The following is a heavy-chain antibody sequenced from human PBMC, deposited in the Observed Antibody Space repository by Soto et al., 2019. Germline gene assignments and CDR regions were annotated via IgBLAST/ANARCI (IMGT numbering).Heavy chain of an antibody. Sequence: QVQLVESGGGVVQPGRSLRLSCAASGFTFNNYGMHWVRQAPGKGLEWVAAISNDANEKYYADSVKGRLTISRDNSKNTLYLQVNSLTTEDTAVYYCAKDQGIAASHGIDWGQGTMVTVSS. CDR2: ISNDANEK. V-gene: IGHV3-30*18. CDR1: GFTFNNYG. CDR3: AKDQGIAASHGID. D-gene: IGHD6-13*01. J-gene: IGHJ3*01.